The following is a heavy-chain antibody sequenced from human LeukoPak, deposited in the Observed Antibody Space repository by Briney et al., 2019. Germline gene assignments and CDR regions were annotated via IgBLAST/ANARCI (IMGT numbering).Heavy chain of an antibody. CDR2: TDFLGTT. CDR3: AKETRPGSGSLHYSNMDI. D-gene: IGHD6-19*01. CDR1: AITVSNNY. Sequence: PAGSLRLSCAASAITVSNNYMRCVRQAPGKGLEWISVTDFLGTTHYDDSVRGRFTTSKNISRNTLYLQMSNLGGEDTAIYFFAKETRPGSGSLHYSNMDIWGRGATVTVSS. J-gene: IGHJ6*03. V-gene: IGHV3-53*01.